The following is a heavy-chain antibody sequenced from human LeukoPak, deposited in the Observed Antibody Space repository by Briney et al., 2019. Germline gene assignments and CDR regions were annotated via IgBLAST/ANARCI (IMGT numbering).Heavy chain of an antibody. D-gene: IGHD3-9*01. Sequence: GGSLRLSCAASGFTFSNAWMSWVRQAPGKGLEWVANIKEDGSDKYYVDSVRGRFTISRDNAKNSLYLQMNSLRAEDTAVYYCARMGGTYDILTGYNNGWYYYYMDVWGKGTTVTVSS. CDR1: GFTFSNAW. CDR2: IKEDGSDK. V-gene: IGHV3-7*01. CDR3: ARMGGTYDILTGYNNGWYYYYMDV. J-gene: IGHJ6*03.